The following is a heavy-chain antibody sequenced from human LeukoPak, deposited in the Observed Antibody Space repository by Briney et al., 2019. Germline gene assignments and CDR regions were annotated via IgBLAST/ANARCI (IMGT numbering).Heavy chain of an antibody. CDR1: GYTFTGYY. V-gene: IGHV1-2*02. CDR3: ATSSSSSSDHF. Sequence: ASVKVSCKASGYTFTGYYMHWVRQAPGQGLEWMGWINPNSGGTNYAQKVQGRVTMTRDTSISTAYMELSRLRSDDTAVYYCATSSSSSSDHFWGQGTLVTVSS. D-gene: IGHD6-6*01. CDR2: INPNSGGT. J-gene: IGHJ4*02.